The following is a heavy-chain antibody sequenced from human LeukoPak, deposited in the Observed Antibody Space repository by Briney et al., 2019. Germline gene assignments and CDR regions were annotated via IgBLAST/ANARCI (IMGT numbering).Heavy chain of an antibody. D-gene: IGHD1-26*01. CDR3: ARDRGSTEFDY. CDR1: GFTFSTYW. CDR2: INSDGSRI. J-gene: IGHJ4*02. Sequence: PGGPLRLSCAASGFTFSTYWMHWVRQAPGKGLVWVSRINSDGSRISYADSVKGRFTISRDNAKNTLYLQMNSLRAEDTAVYYCARDRGSTEFDYWGQGTLVTVSS. V-gene: IGHV3-74*01.